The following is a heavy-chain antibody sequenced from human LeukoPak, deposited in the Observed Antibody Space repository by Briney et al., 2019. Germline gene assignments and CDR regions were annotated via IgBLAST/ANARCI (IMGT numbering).Heavy chain of an antibody. CDR2: IYHSGST. Sequence: PSGTLSLTCAVSGGSISSSNWWSWVRQPPGRGLEWIGEIYHSGSTNYNPSLKSRVTISVDTSKNQFSLKLSSVTAADTAVYYCARGFRVTHYYGSGSYYKPFDYWGQGTLVTVSS. J-gene: IGHJ4*02. V-gene: IGHV4-4*02. D-gene: IGHD3-10*01. CDR1: GGSISSSNW. CDR3: ARGFRVTHYYGSGSYYKPFDY.